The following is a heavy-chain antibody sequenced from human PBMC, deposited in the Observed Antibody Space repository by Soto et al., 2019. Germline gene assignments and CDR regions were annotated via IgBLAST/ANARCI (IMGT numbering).Heavy chain of an antibody. J-gene: IGHJ4*02. CDR2: ISSTTNYI. Sequence: GGSLRLSCAASGFIFTRYSMNWVRQAPGKGLEWVSSISSTTNYIYYGDSMKGRFTISRDNAKNSLYLEMNSLRAEDTAVYYCARESEDLTSNFDYWGQGTLVTVSA. V-gene: IGHV3-21*06. CDR1: GFIFTRYS. CDR3: ARESEDLTSNFDY.